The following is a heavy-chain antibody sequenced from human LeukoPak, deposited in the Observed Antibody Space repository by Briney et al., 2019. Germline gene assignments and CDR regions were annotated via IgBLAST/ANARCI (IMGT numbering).Heavy chain of an antibody. D-gene: IGHD3-3*02. Sequence: PGGSLRLSCVTSRVTFIRYSMRCGREAPGKGLGWGSSIYFTGNHISYAASVKGRFTISRDNDNHSLYLQTNRLRAEDTAVYYCAREFSTIGNFDYWGQGTLVAVSS. J-gene: IGHJ4*02. V-gene: IGHV3-21*01. CDR1: RVTFIRYS. CDR3: AREFSTIGNFDY. CDR2: IYFTGNHI.